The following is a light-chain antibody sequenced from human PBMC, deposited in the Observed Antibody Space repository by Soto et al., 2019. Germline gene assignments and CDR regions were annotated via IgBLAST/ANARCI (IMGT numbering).Light chain of an antibody. CDR2: GNS. CDR1: SSNIGAGYD. V-gene: IGLV1-40*01. CDR3: QSYDSSLSGTWV. Sequence: QSVLTQPPSASGAPGRRVTISCTGSSSNIGAGYDVHWYQQLPGTAPKLLIYGNSNRPSGVPDRFSGSKSGTSASLAITGLQAEDEADYYCQSYDSSLSGTWVFGGGTKLTVL. J-gene: IGLJ3*02.